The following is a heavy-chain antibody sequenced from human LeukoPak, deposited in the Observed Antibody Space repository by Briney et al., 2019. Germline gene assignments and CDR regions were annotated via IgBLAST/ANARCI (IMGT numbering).Heavy chain of an antibody. CDR2: INPSGGST. Sequence: ASVKVSCKASGYTFTSYYMHWVRQAPGQGLEWMGIINPSGGSTSYAQKFQGRVTMTRDMSTSTVYMELSSLRSEDTAVYYCARDQNDSSGYYYRPHDAFDIWGQGTMVTVSS. V-gene: IGHV1-46*01. J-gene: IGHJ3*02. CDR3: ARDQNDSSGYYYRPHDAFDI. CDR1: GYTFTSYY. D-gene: IGHD3-22*01.